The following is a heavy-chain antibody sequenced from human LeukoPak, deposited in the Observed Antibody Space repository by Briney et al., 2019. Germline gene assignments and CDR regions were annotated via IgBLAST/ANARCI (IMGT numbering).Heavy chain of an antibody. CDR3: AREGADIVATITHYYYYMDV. D-gene: IGHD5-12*01. J-gene: IGHJ6*03. CDR1: GGSISSSSYY. V-gene: IGHV4-39*07. CDR2: IYYSGST. Sequence: SETLSLTCTVSGGSISSSSYYWGWIRQPPGKGLEWIGSIYYSGSTYYNPSLKSRVTISVDTSKNQFSLKLSSVTAADTAVYYCAREGADIVATITHYYYYMDVWGKGTTVTVSS.